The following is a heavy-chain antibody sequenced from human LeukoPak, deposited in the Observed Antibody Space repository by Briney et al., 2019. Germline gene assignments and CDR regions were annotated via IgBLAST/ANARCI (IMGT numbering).Heavy chain of an antibody. V-gene: IGHV3-64D*09. Sequence: GGSLRLSCSASGFPFSSYAMHWVRQAPGKGLEGVSAISDSGGSTCYADSVKGRFTISRDNSKNTLYLQMSSLRAEDTAVYFCVRGYSFGPYGMDVWGQGTTVTVSS. CDR1: GFPFSSYA. CDR2: ISDSGGST. J-gene: IGHJ6*02. D-gene: IGHD2-15*01. CDR3: VRGYSFGPYGMDV.